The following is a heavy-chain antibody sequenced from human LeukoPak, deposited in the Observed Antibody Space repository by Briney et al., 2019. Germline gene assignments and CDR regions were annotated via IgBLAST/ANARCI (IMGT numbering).Heavy chain of an antibody. CDR1: GVFINSNTYS. Sequence: SETLSLTCTVSGVFINSNTYSWGWIRQPPGEGLEWIGTISYTGNTYYNSSLKSRLTISVDTSKTQFSLKLSSVTAAGTAVYYCARHFGYDDTSDYQGVPDYWGQGSLVTVSS. CDR3: ARHFGYDDTSDYQGVPDY. D-gene: IGHD3-22*01. CDR2: ISYTGNT. J-gene: IGHJ4*02. V-gene: IGHV4-39*01.